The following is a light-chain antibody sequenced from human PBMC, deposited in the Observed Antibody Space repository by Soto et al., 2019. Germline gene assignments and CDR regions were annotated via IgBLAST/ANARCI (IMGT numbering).Light chain of an antibody. CDR3: QQYGGSPRT. Sequence: EIVLTQSPGTLSLSPGERGTLSFMASQNLGTMYLAWFQQKSGQAPRLLIYSASRRATGIPDRFSGSGSGTDFTLTINRVEPEDFAVYFCQQYGGSPRTFGQGTKVDIK. CDR1: QNLGTMY. CDR2: SAS. V-gene: IGKV3-20*01. J-gene: IGKJ1*01.